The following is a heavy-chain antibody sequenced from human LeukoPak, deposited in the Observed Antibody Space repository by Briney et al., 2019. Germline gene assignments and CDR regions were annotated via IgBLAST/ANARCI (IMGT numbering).Heavy chain of an antibody. Sequence: SETLSLTCAVYGVSFSGYYWSWIRQPPGKGLEWIGEINHSGSTNYNPSLKSRVTISVDTSKNQFSLKLSSVTAADTAVYYCARELIDYYDSSGYHDYWGQGTLVTVSS. CDR1: GVSFSGYY. D-gene: IGHD3-22*01. V-gene: IGHV4-34*01. CDR3: ARELIDYYDSSGYHDY. CDR2: INHSGST. J-gene: IGHJ4*02.